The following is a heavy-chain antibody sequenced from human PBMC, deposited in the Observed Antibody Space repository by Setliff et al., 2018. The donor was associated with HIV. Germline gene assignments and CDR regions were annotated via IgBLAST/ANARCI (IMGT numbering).Heavy chain of an antibody. CDR2: IYYSGST. J-gene: IGHJ4*02. CDR1: GGSISSYY. D-gene: IGHD5-18*01. CDR3: ASGEYSYGYRFDY. V-gene: IGHV4-59*01. Sequence: SETLSLTCTVSGGSISSYYWSWIRQPPGKGLEWIGYIYYSGSTNYNPSLKSRFTISVDKSKNHFSLKLSSVTAADTAVYYCASGEYSYGYRFDYWGQGTLVTVSS.